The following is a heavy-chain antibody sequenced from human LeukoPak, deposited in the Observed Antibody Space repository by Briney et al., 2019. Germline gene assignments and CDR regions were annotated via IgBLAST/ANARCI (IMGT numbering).Heavy chain of an antibody. D-gene: IGHD5-12*01. Sequence: GGSLRLSCAASGFTFDDYGMSWVRQAPGKGLEWVSGINWNGGSTGYADSVKGRFTISRDNAKNSLYLQMNSLRAEGTALYYCATETGIVATYYFDYWGQGTLVTVSS. V-gene: IGHV3-20*04. CDR2: INWNGGST. CDR3: ATETGIVATYYFDY. CDR1: GFTFDDYG. J-gene: IGHJ4*02.